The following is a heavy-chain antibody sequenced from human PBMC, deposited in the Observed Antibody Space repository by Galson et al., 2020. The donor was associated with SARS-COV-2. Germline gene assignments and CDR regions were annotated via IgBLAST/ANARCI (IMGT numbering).Heavy chain of an antibody. D-gene: IGHD3-22*01. V-gene: IGHV4-61*01. J-gene: IGHJ4*02. CDR1: GGSVNSETHH. Sequence: SETLSLTCTVSGGSVNSETHHWSWIRQPPGKGLEWIGYSYYGGGSNYHPSLQGRVTISVDTSKNQFSLNLQSVTAADTAVYYCARVLYHYDSSGYYLLFDYWGQGNLVTVSS. CDR2: SYYGGGS. CDR3: ARVLYHYDSSGYYLLFDY.